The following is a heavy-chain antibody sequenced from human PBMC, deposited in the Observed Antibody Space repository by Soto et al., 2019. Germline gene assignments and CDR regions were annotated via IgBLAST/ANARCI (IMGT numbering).Heavy chain of an antibody. CDR2: ISSSGSTI. J-gene: IGHJ6*03. V-gene: IGHV3-11*01. CDR1: GFTFSDYY. D-gene: IGHD3-10*01. CDR3: ARDPSITMVRGYMDV. Sequence: PGGSLRLSCAASGFTFSDYYMSWIRQAPGKGLEWVSYISSSGSTIYYADSVKGRFTISRENAKNSLYLQMNSLRAEDTAVYYCARDPSITMVRGYMDVWGKGTTVTVSS.